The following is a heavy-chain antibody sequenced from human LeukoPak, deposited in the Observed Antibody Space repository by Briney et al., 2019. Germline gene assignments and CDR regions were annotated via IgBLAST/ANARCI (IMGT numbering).Heavy chain of an antibody. CDR2: ISYDGSNK. CDR1: GFTFSSYA. Sequence: PGGSLRLSCAASGFTFSSYAMHWVRQAPGKGLEWVAVISYDGSNKYYADSVKGRFTISRDNSKNTPYLQMNSLRAEDTAVYYCARGGYVVVVAATDYWGQGTLVTVSS. J-gene: IGHJ4*02. D-gene: IGHD2-15*01. CDR3: ARGGYVVVVAATDY. V-gene: IGHV3-30*04.